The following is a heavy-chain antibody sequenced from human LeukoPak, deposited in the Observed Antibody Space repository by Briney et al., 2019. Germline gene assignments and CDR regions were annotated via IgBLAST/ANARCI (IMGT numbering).Heavy chain of an antibody. V-gene: IGHV4-34*01. CDR3: ARGRLNYGSGRWEWFDP. D-gene: IGHD3-10*01. CDR1: GGSFSDYY. J-gene: IGHJ5*02. CDR2: ISHSGST. Sequence: SETLSLTCAVYGGSFSDYYWNWIRQPPGKGLEWIGEISHSGSTNYIPSLKSRVTMSVDTSRNQFSLKLSSVTAADTAAYYCARGRLNYGSGRWEWFDPWGQGTVVTVSS.